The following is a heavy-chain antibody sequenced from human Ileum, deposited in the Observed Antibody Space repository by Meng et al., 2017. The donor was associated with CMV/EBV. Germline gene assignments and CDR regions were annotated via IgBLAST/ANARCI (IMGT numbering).Heavy chain of an antibody. J-gene: IGHJ5*02. D-gene: IGHD4-17*01. CDR3: AKDYTATPYFHES. CDR1: GFTFSSYG. Sequence: GGSLRLSCAVSGFTFSSYGMHWVRQAPGKGLEWVAFIRYDGSNKYYADSVKGRFTISRDNSKNSLYLQMNSLTADDTAVYYCAKDYTATPYFHESWGQGAVVTVSS. V-gene: IGHV3-30*02. CDR2: IRYDGSNK.